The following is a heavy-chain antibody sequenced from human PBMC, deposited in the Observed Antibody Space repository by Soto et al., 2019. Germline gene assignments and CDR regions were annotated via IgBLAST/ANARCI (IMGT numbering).Heavy chain of an antibody. CDR1: GFTFSSYA. CDR2: ISGSGGST. Sequence: GGSLRLACAASGFTFSSYAMSWVRQAPGKGLEWVSAISGSGGSTYYADSVKGRFTISRDNSKNTLYLQMNSLRAEDTAVHYCAKDFCISPSCYGPPPWKDDYYYGMDVWGQGTTVTVSS. J-gene: IGHJ6*02. CDR3: AKDFCISPSCYGPPPWKDDYYYGMDV. V-gene: IGHV3-23*01. D-gene: IGHD2-2*01.